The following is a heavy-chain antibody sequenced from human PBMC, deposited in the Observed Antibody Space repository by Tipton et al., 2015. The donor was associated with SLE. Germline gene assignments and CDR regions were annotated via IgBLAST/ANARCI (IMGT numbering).Heavy chain of an antibody. V-gene: IGHV4-34*01. J-gene: IGHJ6*03. Sequence: TLSLTCAVFGGSFSGFYWHWIRQAPGKGLEWIGEINHSGNTNYNPSLKSRVTISVDTSKNQFSLKLSSVTAADTAVYYCAKEGGEPVDSYYYYMDVWGKGTTVTVSS. CDR1: GGSFSGFY. CDR3: AKEGGEPVDSYYYYMDV. CDR2: INHSGNT. D-gene: IGHD3-16*01.